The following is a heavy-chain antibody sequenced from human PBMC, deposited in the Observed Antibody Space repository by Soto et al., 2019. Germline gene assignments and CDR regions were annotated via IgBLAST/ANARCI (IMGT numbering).Heavy chain of an antibody. V-gene: IGHV4-59*01. D-gene: IGHD5-12*01. Sequence: SETLSLTCTVSGGSISSYYWSWIRQPPGKGLEWIGYIYYSGSTNYNPSLKSRVTISVDTSKNQFSLKLSSVTAADTAVYYCAGYSGYDLYYFDYWGQGTLVTVSS. CDR1: GGSISSYY. CDR2: IYYSGST. CDR3: AGYSGYDLYYFDY. J-gene: IGHJ4*02.